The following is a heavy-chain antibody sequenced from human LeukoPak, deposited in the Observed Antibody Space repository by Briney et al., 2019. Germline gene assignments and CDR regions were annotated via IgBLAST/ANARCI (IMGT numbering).Heavy chain of an antibody. D-gene: IGHD6-13*01. CDR1: GFTFRSYA. CDR2: ISGSGGST. J-gene: IGHJ4*02. CDR3: ARFVVAAAGYYFDY. V-gene: IGHV3-23*01. Sequence: GGSLRLSCAASGFTFRSYAMTWVRQAPGKGLEWVSAISGSGGSTYYADSVKGRFTISRDNSKNTLYLQMNSLRAEDTAVYYCARFVVAAAGYYFDYWGQGTLVTVSS.